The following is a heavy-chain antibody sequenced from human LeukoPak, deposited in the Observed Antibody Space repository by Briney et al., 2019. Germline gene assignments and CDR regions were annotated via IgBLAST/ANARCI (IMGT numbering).Heavy chain of an antibody. J-gene: IGHJ4*02. CDR1: GYTFSIYW. D-gene: IGHD6-6*01. Sequence: GESLKISCKGSGYTFSIYWIAWVRQMPGKGPEWMGIIYPGDSDTRYSPSFQGQATISVDKSNSTAYLEWSSLKASDTGTYYCARATSISSPFDYWGQGTLVTVSS. CDR3: ARATSISSPFDY. CDR2: IYPGDSDT. V-gene: IGHV5-51*01.